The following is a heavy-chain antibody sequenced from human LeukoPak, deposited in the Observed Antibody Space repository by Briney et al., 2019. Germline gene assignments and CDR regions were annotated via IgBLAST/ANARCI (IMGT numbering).Heavy chain of an antibody. Sequence: PGRSQRLSCVASGFTFSSFGMHWVRQAPGKGLEWVALIWYDGSNTYYADSVKGRFTISRDNAKNSLYLQMNSLRAEDTAVYYCARDFSPIAVAGGWFDPWGQGTLVTVSS. CDR2: IWYDGSNT. D-gene: IGHD6-19*01. J-gene: IGHJ5*02. CDR1: GFTFSSFG. V-gene: IGHV3-33*01. CDR3: ARDFSPIAVAGGWFDP.